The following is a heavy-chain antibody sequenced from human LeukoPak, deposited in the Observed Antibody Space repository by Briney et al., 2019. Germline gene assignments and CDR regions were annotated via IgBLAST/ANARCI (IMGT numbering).Heavy chain of an antibody. J-gene: IGHJ5*02. D-gene: IGHD2-21*02. Sequence: PSETLSLTCAVSGGSIAIRNYYWAWIRQSPGRGLEWLGSVYSSGSVYYNPSLKSRVTILVDTSKNQFALKLRSVTAADTAVYYCARGIVVVTAIHYWFDPWGQGTLVTVSS. CDR1: GGSIAIRNYY. CDR2: VYSSGSV. CDR3: ARGIVVVTAIHYWFDP. V-gene: IGHV4-39*06.